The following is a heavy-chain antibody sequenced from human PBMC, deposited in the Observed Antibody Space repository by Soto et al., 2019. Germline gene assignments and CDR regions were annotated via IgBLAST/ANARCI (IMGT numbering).Heavy chain of an antibody. D-gene: IGHD3-22*01. Sequence: SETLSLTCTVSGGSISSYYWSWIRQPPGKGLEWIGYIYYSGSTNYNPSLKSRVTISVDTSKNQFSLKLSSVTAADTAVYYCARSNYYDSSGYYYQGGMDVWGQGTTVTVYS. J-gene: IGHJ6*02. CDR3: ARSNYYDSSGYYYQGGMDV. V-gene: IGHV4-59*01. CDR2: IYYSGST. CDR1: GGSISSYY.